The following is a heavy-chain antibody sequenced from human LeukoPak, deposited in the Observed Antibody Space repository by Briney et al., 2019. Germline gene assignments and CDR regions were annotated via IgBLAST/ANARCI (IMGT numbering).Heavy chain of an antibody. CDR2: ISAYNGNT. CDR3: ARGDQRITMVRGVTNDAFDI. J-gene: IGHJ3*02. D-gene: IGHD3-10*01. CDR1: GYTFTSYG. V-gene: IGHV1-18*01. Sequence: ASVKVSCKASGYTFTSYGISWVRQAPGQGLEWMGWISAYNGNTNYAQKLQGRVTMTTDTSTSTAYMELRSLRSDDTAVYSCARGDQRITMVRGVTNDAFDIWSQGTMVTVSS.